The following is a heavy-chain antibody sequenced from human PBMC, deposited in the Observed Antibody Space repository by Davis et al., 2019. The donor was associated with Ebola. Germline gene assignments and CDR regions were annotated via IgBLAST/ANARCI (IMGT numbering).Heavy chain of an antibody. D-gene: IGHD3-10*01. J-gene: IGHJ6*03. CDR2: IYYSGST. Sequence: PSETLSLTCTVSGGSISPYYWSWIRQPPGKGLEWIGYIYYSGSTNYNPSLKSRVTISVDTSKNQFSLKLSSVTAADTAVYYCARALRGAYYYYYYMDVWGKGTTVTVSS. CDR1: GGSISPYY. CDR3: ARALRGAYYYYYYMDV. V-gene: IGHV4-59*01.